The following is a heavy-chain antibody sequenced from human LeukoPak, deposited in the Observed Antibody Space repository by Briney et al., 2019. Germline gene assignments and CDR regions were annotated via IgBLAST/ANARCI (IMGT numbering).Heavy chain of an antibody. J-gene: IGHJ4*02. CDR1: GYTFTSYG. Sequence: ASVKVSCKASGYTFTSYGISWVRQAPGQRLEWMGWIYAGNGNTKYSQKFQGRVTITRDTSASTAYMELGSLRSEDTAVYYCARVGTVGATKWGQGTLVTVSS. CDR2: IYAGNGNT. V-gene: IGHV1-3*01. D-gene: IGHD1-26*01. CDR3: ARVGTVGATK.